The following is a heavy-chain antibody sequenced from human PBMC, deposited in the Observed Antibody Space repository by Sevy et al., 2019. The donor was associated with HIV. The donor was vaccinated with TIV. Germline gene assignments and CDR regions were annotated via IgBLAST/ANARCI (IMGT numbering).Heavy chain of an antibody. CDR2: IYYSGST. CDR3: ARTLTSLEYMDV. V-gene: IGHV4-39*01. J-gene: IGHJ6*03. Sequence: SETLSLTCTVSGGSISSSSYYWGWIRQPPGKGLEWIGSIYYSGSTYYNPSLKSRVTISVDTSKNQFSLKLSSVTAAETAVYYCARTLTSLEYMDVWGKGTTVTVSS. CDR1: GGSISSSSYY. D-gene: IGHD3-16*01.